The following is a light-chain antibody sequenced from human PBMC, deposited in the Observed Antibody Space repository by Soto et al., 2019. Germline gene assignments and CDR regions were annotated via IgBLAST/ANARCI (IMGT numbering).Light chain of an antibody. V-gene: IGKV1-5*01. Sequence: DIQMTQSPSTLSASVGDRVTITCRASQSISSLLAWYQQKPGKAPKLLIYDASSLESGVPSRFSGCGSGTEFTLTISSLQPDDFATYYCQPYNSYSRTFGQGTKVEIK. CDR3: QPYNSYSRT. CDR1: QSISSL. CDR2: DAS. J-gene: IGKJ1*01.